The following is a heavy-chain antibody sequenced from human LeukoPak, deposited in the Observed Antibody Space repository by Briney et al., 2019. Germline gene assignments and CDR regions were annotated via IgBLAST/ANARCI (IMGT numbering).Heavy chain of an antibody. D-gene: IGHD5-12*01. J-gene: IGHJ5*02. CDR1: GGTFSSYA. Sequence: SVKVSCKASGGTFSSYAISWVRQAPGQGLEWLGRIMPILGIANYAQKFQGRVTITADKSTSTAYIELSSLRSDDAAVYYCARDGDLSSGYDSGFDPWGQGTLVTVSS. V-gene: IGHV1-69*04. CDR3: ARDGDLSSGYDSGFDP. CDR2: IMPILGIA.